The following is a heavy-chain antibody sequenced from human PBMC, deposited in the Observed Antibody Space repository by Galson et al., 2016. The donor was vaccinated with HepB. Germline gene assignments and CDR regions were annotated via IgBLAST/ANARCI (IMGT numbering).Heavy chain of an antibody. CDR3: ARDRGIAAGGWFAP. Sequence: SLRLSCAASGFSLSSYGMHWVRQAPGKGLEWVSSISSSSKYIYYADSVKGRFTISRANANNSLFLQMNSLRADDTAVYFCARDRGIAAGGWFAPWGQGTQVTVSS. CDR2: ISSSSKYI. V-gene: IGHV3-21*01. D-gene: IGHD6-13*01. CDR1: GFSLSSYG. J-gene: IGHJ5*02.